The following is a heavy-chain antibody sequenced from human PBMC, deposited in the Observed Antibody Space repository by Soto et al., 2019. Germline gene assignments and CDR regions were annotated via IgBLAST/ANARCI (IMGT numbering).Heavy chain of an antibody. CDR1: GYTFTSYG. J-gene: IGHJ4*02. V-gene: IGHV1-18*01. CDR3: AREGYSGYDWDPAVY. D-gene: IGHD5-12*01. CDR2: ISAYNGNT. Sequence: ASVKVSCKASGYTFTSYGISWVRQAPGQGLEWMGWISAYNGNTNYAQKLQGRVTMTTDTSTSTAYMELRSLRSDDTAVYYCAREGYSGYDWDPAVYWGQGTLVTVSS.